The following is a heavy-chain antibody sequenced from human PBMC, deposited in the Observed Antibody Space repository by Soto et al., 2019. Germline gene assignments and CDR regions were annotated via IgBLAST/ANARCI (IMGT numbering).Heavy chain of an antibody. J-gene: IGHJ5*02. CDR1: GGSMSSYY. V-gene: IGHV4-4*07. CDR2: VYSSGGT. CDR3: VREGGDNWFDP. D-gene: IGHD3-16*01. Sequence: SETLSLTCSVSGGSMSSYYWTWIRQPAGKGLEWIGRVYSSGGTHYNSSLKSRVTISLDTSKNQFSLRLISVTAADTAVYYCVREGGDNWFDPWGQGTLVTVSS.